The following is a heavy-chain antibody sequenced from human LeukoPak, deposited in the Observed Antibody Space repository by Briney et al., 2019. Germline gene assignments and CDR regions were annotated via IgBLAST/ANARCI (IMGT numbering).Heavy chain of an antibody. CDR3: AKDGSGPFDY. CDR1: GFTFDDYA. J-gene: IGHJ4*02. Sequence: PGGSLRLSCAASGFTFDDYAMHWVRQAPGKGLEWVSGISWNSGSIGYADSVKGRFTISRDNAKNSLYPQMNSLRAEDTALYYCAKDGSGPFDYWGQGTLVTVSS. CDR2: ISWNSGSI. D-gene: IGHD3-3*01. V-gene: IGHV3-9*01.